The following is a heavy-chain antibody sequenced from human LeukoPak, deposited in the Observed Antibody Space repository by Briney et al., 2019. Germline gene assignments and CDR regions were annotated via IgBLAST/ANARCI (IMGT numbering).Heavy chain of an antibody. Sequence: ASVKVSCKASGYTFIDYYIIWMRQAPGQGLEYMGWINPKSGATRNGQKFQGRITMTRDTSVKTAYMDLGTLTSDDAAIYLCARGSAVSCTNSTCHAPLDYWGQGTLVTVSS. D-gene: IGHD2-8*01. J-gene: IGHJ4*02. CDR3: ARGSAVSCTNSTCHAPLDY. V-gene: IGHV1-2*02. CDR1: GYTFIDYY. CDR2: INPKSGAT.